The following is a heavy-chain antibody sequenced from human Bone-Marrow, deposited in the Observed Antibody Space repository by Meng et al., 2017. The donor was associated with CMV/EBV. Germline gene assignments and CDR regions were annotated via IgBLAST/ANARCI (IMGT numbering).Heavy chain of an antibody. CDR2: ISSSGSTI. CDR1: GFTFSSYS. D-gene: IGHD2-2*02. CDR3: ARGDIVVVPAALPPYYFDY. J-gene: IGHJ4*02. V-gene: IGHV3-48*04. Sequence: GGSLRLSCAASGFTFSSYSMNWVRQAPGKGLEWVSYISSSGSTIYYADSVKGRFTISRDNAKNSLYLQMNSLRAEDTAVYYCARGDIVVVPAALPPYYFDYWGQGTLVTFSS.